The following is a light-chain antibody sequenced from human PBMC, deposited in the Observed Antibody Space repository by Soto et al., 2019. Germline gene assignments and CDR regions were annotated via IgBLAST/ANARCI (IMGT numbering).Light chain of an antibody. CDR1: QDISNY. V-gene: IGKV1-33*01. Sequence: DIQLTQSPSSLSASVGDRVTITCQASQDISNYLNWYQQKPGKAPKPRIYEASNWETGVPSRFRASGSGTDFPSTIGSRQPKAIATNNGQPYLNPPIAFGQGTHWRL. CDR3: QPYLNPPIA. CDR2: EAS. J-gene: IGKJ5*01.